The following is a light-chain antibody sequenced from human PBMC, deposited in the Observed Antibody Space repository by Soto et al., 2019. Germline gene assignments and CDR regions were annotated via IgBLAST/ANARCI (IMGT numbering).Light chain of an antibody. CDR2: GAS. J-gene: IGKJ1*01. Sequence: EMVMTQSPATLSVSPGERATLSCRASQSVSSNLAWYQQKPGQAPRLLIYGASTRATGIPARFSGSGSGTESTLTISSLQSEDFAVYYCQQYNNWPQWTFGQGTKVEIK. CDR3: QQYNNWPQWT. CDR1: QSVSSN. V-gene: IGKV3-15*01.